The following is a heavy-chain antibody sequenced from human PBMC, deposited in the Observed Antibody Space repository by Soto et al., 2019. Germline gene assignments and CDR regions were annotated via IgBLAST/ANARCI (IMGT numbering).Heavy chain of an antibody. J-gene: IGHJ6*02. D-gene: IGHD5-12*01. Sequence: PSETLSLTCAVYGGSFSGYYWSWIRQPPGKELEWIGEINHSGSTNYNPSLKSRVTISVDTSKNQFSLKLSSVTAADTAVYYCARGREGGYGRSRGIYYYGMDVWGQGTTVTLSS. CDR1: GGSFSGYY. V-gene: IGHV4-34*01. CDR2: INHSGST. CDR3: ARGREGGYGRSRGIYYYGMDV.